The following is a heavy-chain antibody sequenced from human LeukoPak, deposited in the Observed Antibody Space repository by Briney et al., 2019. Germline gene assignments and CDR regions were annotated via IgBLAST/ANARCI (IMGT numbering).Heavy chain of an antibody. V-gene: IGHV4-4*07. J-gene: IGHJ6*03. CDR3: ASFPRIHYGSGSYYNEYYYYYMDV. Sequence: PSETLSLTCTVSGASISDYYWSWIRQPAGKGLEWIGRIYTAGNTFYNPSLKSRVTMSLDTSKNQFSLKLTSVTAADTAVYYCASFPRIHYGSGSYYNEYYYYYMDVWGKGTTVTVSS. CDR1: GASISDYY. CDR2: IYTAGNT. D-gene: IGHD3-10*01.